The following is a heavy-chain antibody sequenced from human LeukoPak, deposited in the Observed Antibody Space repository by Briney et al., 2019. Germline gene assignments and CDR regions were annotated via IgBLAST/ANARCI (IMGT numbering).Heavy chain of an antibody. D-gene: IGHD3-10*01. CDR2: ISAYNGNT. CDR3: ARDVPYYYGSGSYYNGLPINY. V-gene: IGHV1-18*01. J-gene: IGHJ4*02. CDR1: GYTFTSYG. Sequence: ASVKVSCKASGYTFTSYGISWVRQAPGQGLEWMGWISAYNGNTNYAQKLQGRVTMTTDTSTSTAYMELRSLRSDDTAVYYCARDVPYYYGSGSYYNGLPINYWGQGTLVIVSS.